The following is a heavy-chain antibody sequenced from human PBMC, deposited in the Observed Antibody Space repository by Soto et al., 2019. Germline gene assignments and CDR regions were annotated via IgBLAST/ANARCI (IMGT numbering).Heavy chain of an antibody. CDR2: IFSNDEK. D-gene: IGHD3-22*01. V-gene: IGHV2-26*01. CDR3: ARIQRISMIVVSKPYFDY. CDR1: GLSLSNPRMG. Sequence: GPTLVNPTETLTLTCTVSGLSLSNPRMGVSWIRQPPGKALELLAHIFSNDEKSYSTSLKSRLTISRDTSKSQVGLTMTNMDPVDTATYYCARIQRISMIVVSKPYFDYWGQGALVTVSS. J-gene: IGHJ4*02.